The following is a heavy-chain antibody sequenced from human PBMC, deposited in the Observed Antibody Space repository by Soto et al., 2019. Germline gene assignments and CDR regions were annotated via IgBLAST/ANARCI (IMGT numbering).Heavy chain of an antibody. D-gene: IGHD2-2*01. CDR1: GYTFTGYY. J-gene: IGHJ4*02. CDR2: INPNSGGT. Sequence: KVSCKASGYTFTGYYMHWVRQAPGQGLEWMGWINPNSGGTNYAQKFQGRVTMTRDTSISTAYMELSRLRSDDTAVYYCARENVVVPAAQYFDYWGQGTLVTVSS. CDR3: ARENVVVPAAQYFDY. V-gene: IGHV1-2*02.